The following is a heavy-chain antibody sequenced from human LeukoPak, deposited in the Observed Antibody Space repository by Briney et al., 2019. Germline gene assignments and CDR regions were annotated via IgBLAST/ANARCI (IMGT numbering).Heavy chain of an antibody. CDR3: ARGPVPSYYGSWFDP. CDR1: GGSFSGYY. CDR2: INHSGST. D-gene: IGHD3-10*01. V-gene: IGHV4-34*01. J-gene: IGHJ5*02. Sequence: SETLSLTCAVYGGSFSGYYWSWIRQPPGKGLEWIGEINHSGSTNYNPSLKSRVTISVDTSKNQFSLKLSSVSAADTAVYYCARGPVPSYYGSWFDPWGQGTLVTVSS.